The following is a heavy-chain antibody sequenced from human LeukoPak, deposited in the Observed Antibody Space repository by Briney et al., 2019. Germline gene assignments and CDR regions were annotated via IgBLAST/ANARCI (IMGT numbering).Heavy chain of an antibody. CDR1: GGSFSGYY. V-gene: IGHV4-34*01. CDR3: ASRLYYDSSGYYNY. J-gene: IGHJ4*02. CDR2: INHSGST. Sequence: SETLSLTCAVYGGSFSGYYWSWIRQPPGKGLEWIGEINHSGSTNYNPSLKSRVTISADTSKNQFSLKLSSVTAADTAVYYCASRLYYDSSGYYNYWGQGTLVTVSS. D-gene: IGHD3-22*01.